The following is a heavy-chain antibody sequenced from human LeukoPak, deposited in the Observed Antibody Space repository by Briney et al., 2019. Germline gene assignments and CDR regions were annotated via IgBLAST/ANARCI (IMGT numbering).Heavy chain of an antibody. CDR3: TAVSLLRGYDVLTFYSYPNYFDF. CDR1: GYSFNDLS. Sequence: ASVKVPCKVSGYSFNDLSVHWVRQTPGKGLQWLGGYDPDYGEAIYAQNFQGRLTMTEDTSTATAFMEVSSLRSDDTAVYYCTAVSLLRGYDVLTFYSYPNYFDFWGQGTLVTVSS. D-gene: IGHD3-9*01. CDR2: YDPDYGEA. V-gene: IGHV1-24*01. J-gene: IGHJ4*02.